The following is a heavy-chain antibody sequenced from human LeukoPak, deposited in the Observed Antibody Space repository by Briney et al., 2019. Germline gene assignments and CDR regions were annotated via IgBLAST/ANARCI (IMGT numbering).Heavy chain of an antibody. CDR2: LHSNGAFT. CDR3: ARFVVVTAGDY. CDR1: GFTLSNYW. J-gene: IGHJ4*01. V-gene: IGHV3-74*01. Sequence: PGGSLRLSGSASGFTLSNYWMHWVRQAPGKGLVWVARLHSNGAFTTYADSVKGRFTISRDTAKNTLYLQMNSLRVEDTAVYYCARFVVVTAGDYWGQGTLVTVSS. D-gene: IGHD2-21*02.